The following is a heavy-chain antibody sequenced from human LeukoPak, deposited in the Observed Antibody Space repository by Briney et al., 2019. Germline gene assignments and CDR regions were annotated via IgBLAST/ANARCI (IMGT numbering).Heavy chain of an antibody. CDR3: ARADMATTYYFDY. D-gene: IGHD5-24*01. J-gene: IGHJ4*02. CDR1: GFTVSSNY. Sequence: GGSLRLSCAASGFTVSSNYMNWVRQAPGKGLEWISYISSSGATIFYADSVKGRFTISRDSAKNSLFLQMNSPRAEDTAVYYCARADMATTYYFDYWGQGTPVTVSS. V-gene: IGHV3-48*03. CDR2: ISSSGATI.